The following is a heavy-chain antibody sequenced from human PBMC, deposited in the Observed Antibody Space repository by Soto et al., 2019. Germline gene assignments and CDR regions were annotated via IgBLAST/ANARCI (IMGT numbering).Heavy chain of an antibody. Sequence: GGSLRLSCAASGFTVSSNYMSWVRQAPGKGLEWVSVIYSGGSTYYADSVKGRFTISRDNSKNTLYLQMNSLRAEDTAVYYCGREAVVTAIRGAFDIWGQGTMVAV. CDR1: GFTVSSNY. J-gene: IGHJ3*02. V-gene: IGHV3-53*01. D-gene: IGHD2-21*02. CDR3: GREAVVTAIRGAFDI. CDR2: IYSGGST.